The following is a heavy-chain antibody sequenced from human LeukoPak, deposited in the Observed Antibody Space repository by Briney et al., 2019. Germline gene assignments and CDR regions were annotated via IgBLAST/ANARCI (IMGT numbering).Heavy chain of an antibody. Sequence: PGGSLRLSCAASGFSFSSYGMHWVRQAPGKGLEWVAVIWYDGSTKYYADSVQGRFAISRDNSKNTLYLQMNTLRAEDTAVYYCARDLRGSGSYSGWDYWGQGTLVTVSS. CDR2: IWYDGSTK. V-gene: IGHV3-33*01. D-gene: IGHD3-10*01. CDR1: GFSFSSYG. J-gene: IGHJ4*02. CDR3: ARDLRGSGSYSGWDY.